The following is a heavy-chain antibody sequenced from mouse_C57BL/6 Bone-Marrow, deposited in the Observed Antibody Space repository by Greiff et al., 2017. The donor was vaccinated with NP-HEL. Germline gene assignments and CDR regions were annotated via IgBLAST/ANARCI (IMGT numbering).Heavy chain of an antibody. J-gene: IGHJ2*01. Sequence: DVQLQESGGGLVQPGESLKLSCESNEYEFPSHDMSWVRKTPEKRLELVAAINSDGGSTYYPDTMERRFIISRDNTKKTLYLQMSSLRSEDTALYYCARHSITTVVATTDYFDYWGQGTTLTVSS. CDR1: EYEFPSHD. CDR3: ARHSITTVVATTDYFDY. V-gene: IGHV5-2*01. CDR2: INSDGGST. D-gene: IGHD1-1*01.